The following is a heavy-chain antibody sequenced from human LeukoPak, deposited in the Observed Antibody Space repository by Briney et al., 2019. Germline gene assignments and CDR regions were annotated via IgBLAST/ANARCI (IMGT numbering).Heavy chain of an antibody. Sequence: GGSLRLSCAASGFTFSSYTMHWVRQIPGERPEWVSSISGDTTYIYYADSIKGRFTISRDNTNTSLFLQMNSLRAEDTATYFCARRGTDASFSFFDVWGQGTMVTVSS. CDR1: GFTFSSYT. J-gene: IGHJ3*01. CDR3: ARRGTDASFSFFDV. CDR2: ISGDTTYI. D-gene: IGHD1-1*01. V-gene: IGHV3-21*01.